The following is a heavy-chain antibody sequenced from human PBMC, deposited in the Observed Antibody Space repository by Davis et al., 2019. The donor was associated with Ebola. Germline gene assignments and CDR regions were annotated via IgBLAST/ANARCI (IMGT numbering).Heavy chain of an antibody. V-gene: IGHV4-34*01. CDR2: INHSGST. CDR1: GGSFSGYY. Sequence: SETLSLTCAVYGGSFSGYYWSWIRQPPGKGLEWIGEINHSGSTNYNPSLKSRVTISVDTSKNQFSLKLSSVTAADTAVYYCARGRGNYAIDYWGQGTLVIVSS. D-gene: IGHD1-7*01. J-gene: IGHJ4*02. CDR3: ARGRGNYAIDY.